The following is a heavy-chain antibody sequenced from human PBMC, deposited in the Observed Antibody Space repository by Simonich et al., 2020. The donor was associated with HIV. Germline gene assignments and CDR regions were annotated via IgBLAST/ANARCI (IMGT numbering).Heavy chain of an antibody. CDR3: ARDLKLYYFDY. CDR1: GFTFSSYG. V-gene: IGHV3-33*01. Sequence: QVQLVESGGGVVQPGRSLRLSCAASGFTFSSYGMHWVRQAPGKGLEWVALIWYDGSYKYYADSVKGRFTISRDNSKNTLFLQMNSLRADDTALYYCARDLKLYYFDYWGQGTLVTVSS. CDR2: IWYDGSYK. J-gene: IGHJ4*02. D-gene: IGHD3-9*01.